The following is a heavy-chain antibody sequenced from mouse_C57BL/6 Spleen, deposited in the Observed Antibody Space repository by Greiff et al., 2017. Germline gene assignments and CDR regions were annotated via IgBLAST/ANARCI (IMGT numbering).Heavy chain of an antibody. D-gene: IGHD2-5*01. CDR2: IYPRDGST. V-gene: IGHV1-85*01. J-gene: IGHJ4*01. Sequence: QVQLQQSGPELVKPGASVKLSCKASGYTFTSYDINWVKQRPGQGLEWIGWIYPRDGSTKYNETFKGKATLTVDTSSSTAYMELHSLTSEDSAVYFCARYYYSNYGAMDYWGQGTSVTVSS. CDR3: ARYYYSNYGAMDY. CDR1: GYTFTSYD.